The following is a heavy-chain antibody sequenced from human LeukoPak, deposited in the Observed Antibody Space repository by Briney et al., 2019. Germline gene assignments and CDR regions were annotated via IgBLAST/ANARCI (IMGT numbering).Heavy chain of an antibody. CDR1: GGTFSSYA. J-gene: IGHJ6*02. D-gene: IGHD2-15*01. CDR3: ARGPTGWDIVVVVAAPYYYGMDV. CDR2: IIPIFGTA. Sequence: SVKVSCKASGGTFSSYAISWVRQAPGQGLEWMGGIIPIFGTANYARKFQGRVTITADESTSTAYMELSSLRSEDTAVYYCARGPTGWDIVVVVAAPYYYGMDVWGQGTTVTVSS. V-gene: IGHV1-69*13.